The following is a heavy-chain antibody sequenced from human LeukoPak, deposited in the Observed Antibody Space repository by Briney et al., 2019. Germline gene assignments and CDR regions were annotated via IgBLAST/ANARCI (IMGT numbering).Heavy chain of an antibody. CDR2: MHYGGSP. V-gene: IGHV4-30-4*01. Sequence: SETLSLTCTVSGGSISSGDYIWTRIRQPPGKGLEWIGRMHYGGSPSYNPSLQSRVTISADTSKNQFSLSLYSVTAADTAVYYCTRGLPSDKIDYWGQGTLVTVSS. D-gene: IGHD2-15*01. CDR3: TRGLPSDKIDY. CDR1: GGSISSGDYI. J-gene: IGHJ4*02.